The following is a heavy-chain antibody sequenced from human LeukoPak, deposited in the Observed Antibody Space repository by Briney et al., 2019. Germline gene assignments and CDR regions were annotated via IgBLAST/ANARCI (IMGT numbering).Heavy chain of an antibody. J-gene: IGHJ6*03. CDR1: GFTFSSYA. D-gene: IGHD3-22*01. V-gene: IGHV3-23*01. CDR2: ISGSGGST. CDR3: AKDHYYDSSGYLTLSYYYYMDV. Sequence: GGSLRLSCAASGFTFSSYAMSWVRQAPGKGLEWVSTISGSGGSTYYAASVKGRFTISRDNSKNTLYLQMNSLRAEDTAVYYCAKDHYYDSSGYLTLSYYYYMDVWGKGTTVTVSS.